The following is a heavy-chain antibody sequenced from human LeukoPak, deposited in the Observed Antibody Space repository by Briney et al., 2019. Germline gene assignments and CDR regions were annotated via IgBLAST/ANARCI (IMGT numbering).Heavy chain of an antibody. CDR1: GGSISSGSYY. CDR2: IYTSGST. V-gene: IGHV4-61*02. Sequence: KPSQTLSLTCTVSGGSISSGSYYWSWIRQPAGKGLEWIGRIYTSGSTNYNPSLKSRVTISVDTSKNQFSLKVNSVTAADTAVYYCARGPPPDFDYWGLGTLVTVSS. J-gene: IGHJ4*02. CDR3: ARGPPPDFDY.